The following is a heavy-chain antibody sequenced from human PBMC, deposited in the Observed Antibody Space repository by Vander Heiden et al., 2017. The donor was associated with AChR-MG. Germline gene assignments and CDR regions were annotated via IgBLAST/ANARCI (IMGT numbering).Heavy chain of an antibody. V-gene: IGHV3-23*01. CDR2: ITGLGGST. CDR3: AKPIFKQQMVRSAFDS. CDR1: GFPFSVYA. D-gene: IGHD6-13*01. Sequence: EVQLLESGGGLVQPGGSLRVSCAASGFPFSVYAMNWVRQTPGKGLECVAAITGLGGSTYHADSVRGRFTISRDNSKNTLYLQMDSLTAEDTAVYYCAKPIFKQQMVRSAFDSWGQGTLVTVSS. J-gene: IGHJ4*02.